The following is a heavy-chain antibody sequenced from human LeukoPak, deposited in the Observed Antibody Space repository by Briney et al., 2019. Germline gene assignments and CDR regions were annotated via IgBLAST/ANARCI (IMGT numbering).Heavy chain of an antibody. J-gene: IGHJ5*02. D-gene: IGHD2-15*01. Sequence: GGSLRFSCAASGFTFREYSMSWVRQAPGKGLEWVSNIRANGGDTYYTDSVKGRFTISRDNSKNTLYLEMNSLRAEDTAVYYCAKGGYTTSFDPWGQGTLVTVSS. V-gene: IGHV3-23*01. CDR3: AKGGYTTSFDP. CDR1: GFTFREYS. CDR2: IRANGGDT.